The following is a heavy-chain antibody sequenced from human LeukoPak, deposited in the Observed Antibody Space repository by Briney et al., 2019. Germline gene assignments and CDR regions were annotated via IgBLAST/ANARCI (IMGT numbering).Heavy chain of an antibody. Sequence: ASVKVSCKVSGYTLTELSMHWVRQAPGKGLEWMGGFDPEDGETIYAQKFQGRVTMTEDTSTDTAYMELSSLRSEDTAVYYCATDGIVGATTEFDPWGQGTLVTVSS. CDR1: GYTLTELS. J-gene: IGHJ5*02. CDR3: ATDGIVGATTEFDP. CDR2: FDPEDGET. V-gene: IGHV1-24*01. D-gene: IGHD1-26*01.